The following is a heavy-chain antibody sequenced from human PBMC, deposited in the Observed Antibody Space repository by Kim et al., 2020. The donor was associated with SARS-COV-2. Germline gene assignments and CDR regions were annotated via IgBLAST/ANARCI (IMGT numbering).Heavy chain of an antibody. V-gene: IGHV3-30*18. J-gene: IGHJ4*02. D-gene: IGHD6-13*01. CDR2: ISYDGSNK. CDR3: AKDKVAAAGTYLTPFDY. CDR1: GFTFSSYG. Sequence: GGSLRLSCAASGFTFSSYGMHWVRQAPGKGLEWVAVISYDGSNKYYADSVKGRFTISRDNSKNTLYLQMNSLRAEDTAVYYCAKDKVAAAGTYLTPFDYWGQGTLVTVSS.